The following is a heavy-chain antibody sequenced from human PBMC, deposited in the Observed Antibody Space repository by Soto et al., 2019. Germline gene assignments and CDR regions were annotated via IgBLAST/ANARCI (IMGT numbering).Heavy chain of an antibody. CDR3: ATSGYSYGRFDY. D-gene: IGHD5-18*01. CDR1: GYTFTSYA. CDR2: INAGNGNT. V-gene: IGHV1-3*01. Sequence: ASVKVSCKASGYTFTSYAMHWVRQAPGQRLEWMGWINAGNGNTKYSQKFQGRVTITRDTSASTVYMELSSLRSEDTAVYYCATSGYSYGRFDYWGQGTLVTVSS. J-gene: IGHJ4*02.